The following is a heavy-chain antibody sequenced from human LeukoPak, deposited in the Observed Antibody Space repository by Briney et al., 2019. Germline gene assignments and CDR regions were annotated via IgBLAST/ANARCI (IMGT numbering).Heavy chain of an antibody. Sequence: GGSLRLSCAASGLSVSSNYMNWVRQAPGKGLEWVSALYIGGNTYYADSVRGRFTISRDNSKNTLFLQMNSLRLEDTALYYCAKGGSGYWANFDYWGQGALVTVSS. D-gene: IGHD3-22*01. J-gene: IGHJ4*02. CDR3: AKGGSGYWANFDY. CDR2: LYIGGNT. V-gene: IGHV3-53*01. CDR1: GLSVSSNY.